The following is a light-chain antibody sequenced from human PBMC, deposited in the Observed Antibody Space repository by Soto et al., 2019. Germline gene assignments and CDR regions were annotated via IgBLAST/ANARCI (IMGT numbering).Light chain of an antibody. CDR2: AVS. CDR1: QSVNSNF. Sequence: EIVLTQSPGTLSLSPGESATLSCRASQSVNSNFFAWYQQKPGQAPRLLIYAVSTRPTGIPDRFTGSGSGTDFALTISGLEPEDFAIYYCQQYGNSPRTFGQGTRVDIK. CDR3: QQYGNSPRT. V-gene: IGKV3-20*01. J-gene: IGKJ2*01.